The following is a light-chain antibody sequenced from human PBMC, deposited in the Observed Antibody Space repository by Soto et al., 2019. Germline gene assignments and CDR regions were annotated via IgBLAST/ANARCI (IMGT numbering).Light chain of an antibody. Sequence: DVAMTQSPRALSASVGDRVTITCRASQRGSSNLNWYQQKTWEAPQLLIYAAFSLQGGVPARFSGGGSGTAFTLNISSLKTGDFAPYYCQQSYSYPPTFGPGTKVEIK. CDR3: QQSYSYPPT. J-gene: IGKJ1*01. CDR2: AAF. CDR1: QRGSSN. V-gene: IGKV1-39*01.